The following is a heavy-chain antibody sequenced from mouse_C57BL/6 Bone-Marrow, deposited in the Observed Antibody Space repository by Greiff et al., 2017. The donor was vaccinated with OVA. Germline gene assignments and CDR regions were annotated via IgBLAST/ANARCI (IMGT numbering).Heavy chain of an antibody. Sequence: VQLQQSGPELVKPGASVKISCKASGYTFTDYYMNWVKQSHGKSLEWIGDIIPNNGGTSYNQKFKGKATLTVDKSSSTAYMELRSLTSEDSAVYFCARHEGREVDYYAMDYWGQGTSVTVSS. CDR2: IIPNNGGT. J-gene: IGHJ4*01. CDR3: ARHEGREVDYYAMDY. D-gene: IGHD1-1*01. V-gene: IGHV1-26*01. CDR1: GYTFTDYY.